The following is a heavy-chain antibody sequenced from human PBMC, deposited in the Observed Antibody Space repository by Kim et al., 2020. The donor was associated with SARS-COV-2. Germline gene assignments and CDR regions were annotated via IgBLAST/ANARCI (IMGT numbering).Heavy chain of an antibody. D-gene: IGHD6-19*01. J-gene: IGHJ2*01. CDR2: INHSGST. CDR3: ARGRSSGWYFLLVWYFDL. V-gene: IGHV4-34*01. Sequence: SETLSLTCAVYGGSFSGYYWSWIRQPPGKGLEWIGEINHSGSTNYNPSLKSRVTISVDTSKNQFSLKLSSVTAADTAVYYCARGRSSGWYFLLVWYFDLWGRGTLVTVSS. CDR1: GGSFSGYY.